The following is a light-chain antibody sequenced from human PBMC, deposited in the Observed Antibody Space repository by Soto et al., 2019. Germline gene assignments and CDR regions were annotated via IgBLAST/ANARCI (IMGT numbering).Light chain of an antibody. CDR1: QSISKY. V-gene: IGKV3-11*01. Sequence: EIVLTQSPVTLSLSPGERATLSCRASQSISKYLAWYQKKSGQAPRLLIYDASNRASGIPARFTGSGSGTDCTLTISSLEPQDFAVYYFQQRSNWRGTFGGGTKVEIK. CDR2: DAS. CDR3: QQRSNWRGT. J-gene: IGKJ4*01.